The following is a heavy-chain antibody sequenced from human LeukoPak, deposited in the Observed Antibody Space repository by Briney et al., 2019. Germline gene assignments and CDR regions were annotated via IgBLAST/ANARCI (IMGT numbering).Heavy chain of an antibody. CDR3: AEGRAGASTAYYYGRDV. J-gene: IGHJ6*02. D-gene: IGHD4/OR15-4a*01. CDR2: IYYSGST. Sequence: SETLSLTCTVPGDSISSYYWSWIRQPPGKGLEWIGYIYYSGSTNCNPSLKSRVTISVDTSKNQFSLKLSSVTAADTAVYSCAEGRAGASTAYYYGRDVWGQGTTVTVSS. CDR1: GDSISSYY. V-gene: IGHV4-59*01.